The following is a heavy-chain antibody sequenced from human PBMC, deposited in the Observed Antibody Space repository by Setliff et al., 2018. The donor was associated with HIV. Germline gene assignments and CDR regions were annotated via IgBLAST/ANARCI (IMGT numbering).Heavy chain of an antibody. J-gene: IGHJ6*02. CDR1: GGTLSNYV. D-gene: IGHD1-26*01. CDR3: ATRGEQLYFYGMDV. Sequence: ASVKVSCKTSGGTLSNYVITWVRQAPGQGLEWMGMINTYTGNPTYAQDFTGRFVFSLDTSVSTAYLQISGLKAEDTAVYYCATRGEQLYFYGMDVWGQGTTVTVSS. CDR2: INTYTGNP. V-gene: IGHV7-4-1*02.